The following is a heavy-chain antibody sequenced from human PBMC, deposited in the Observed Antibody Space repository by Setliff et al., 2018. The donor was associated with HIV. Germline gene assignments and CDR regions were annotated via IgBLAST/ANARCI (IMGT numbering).Heavy chain of an antibody. CDR3: ANDRDGRYNPHLYS. CDR1: GFTFSSYW. Sequence: GGSLRLSCEASGFTFSSYWIHWVRQAPGKGLVWVSRISADGSDTSYADSVKGRFTISRDNAKNTLYLQMNSLRADDTAVYYCANDRDGRYNPHLYSWGRGTLVTVSS. CDR2: ISADGSDT. J-gene: IGHJ4*02. D-gene: IGHD6-19*01. V-gene: IGHV3-74*01.